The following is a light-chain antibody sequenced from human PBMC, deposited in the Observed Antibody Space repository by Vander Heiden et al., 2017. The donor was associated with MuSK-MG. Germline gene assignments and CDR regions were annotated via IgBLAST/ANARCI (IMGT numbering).Light chain of an antibody. Sequence: DIQMTQSPSSLSASVGDRVTITCRASQSISTYLNWYQLKPGKAPKLLIFAASSLYSGVPSRFSGSGAGTDFTLTISSLQPEDFATYYCQQSDTSPDTFGQGTKLDIK. CDR1: QSISTY. CDR3: QQSDTSPDT. J-gene: IGKJ2*01. CDR2: AAS. V-gene: IGKV1-39*01.